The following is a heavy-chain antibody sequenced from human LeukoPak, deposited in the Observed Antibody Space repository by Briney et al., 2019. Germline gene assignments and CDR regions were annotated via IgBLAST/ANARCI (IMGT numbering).Heavy chain of an antibody. CDR2: INHSGST. CDR1: GGSFSGYY. J-gene: IGHJ4*02. V-gene: IGHV4-34*01. Sequence: SETLSLTCAVYGGSFSGYYWSWIRQPPGKGLEWIGEINHSGSTYYNPSLKSRVTISVDTSKNQFSLKLSSVTAADTAVYYCARLVVATGNIDYWGQGTLVTVSS. D-gene: IGHD3-9*01. CDR3: ARLVVATGNIDY.